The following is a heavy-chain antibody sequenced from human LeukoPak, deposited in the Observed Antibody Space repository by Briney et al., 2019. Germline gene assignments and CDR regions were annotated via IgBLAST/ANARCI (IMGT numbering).Heavy chain of an antibody. J-gene: IGHJ4*02. D-gene: IGHD6-13*01. CDR3: ARRRGSSSWWGFDY. CDR1: GFSLSTSGMC. V-gene: IGHV2-70*11. Sequence: SGPALVKPTQTLTLTCTFSGFSLSTSGMCVSWIRQPPGKALEWLARIDWDDDKYYSTSLKTRLTISKDTSKNQVVLTMTNMDPVDTATYYCARRRGSSSWWGFDYWGQGTLVTVSS. CDR2: IDWDDDK.